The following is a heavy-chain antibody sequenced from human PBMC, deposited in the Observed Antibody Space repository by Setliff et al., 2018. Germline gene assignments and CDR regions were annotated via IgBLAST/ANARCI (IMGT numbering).Heavy chain of an antibody. J-gene: IGHJ4*02. CDR3: ARLPNYVWGSPVDY. CDR2: IYTSWST. V-gene: IGHV4-61*09. Sequence: PSETLSLTCTVSGDSISSRRNYWGWFRQPAGKELEWIGQIYTSWSTNYNPSLRSRVSISLDTSKSQFFLKLDSVTAADTAVYYCARLPNYVWGSPVDYWGQGTLVTVSS. CDR1: GDSISSRRNY. D-gene: IGHD3-16*01.